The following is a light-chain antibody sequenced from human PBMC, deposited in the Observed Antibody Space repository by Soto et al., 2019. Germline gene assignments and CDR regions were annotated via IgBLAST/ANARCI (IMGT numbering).Light chain of an antibody. CDR1: SSDVGSYNL. CDR3: CSYAGSSTYV. J-gene: IGLJ1*01. CDR2: EGS. Sequence: QSVLTQPASVSGSAGQSITISCTGTSSDVGSYNLVSWYQQHPGKAPKLMIYEGSKRPSGVSNRFSGSKSGNTASLTISGLQAEDEADYYCCSYAGSSTYVFGTGTKVTLL. V-gene: IGLV2-23*01.